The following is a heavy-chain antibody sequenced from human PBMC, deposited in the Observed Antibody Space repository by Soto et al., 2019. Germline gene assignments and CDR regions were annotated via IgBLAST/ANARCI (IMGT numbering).Heavy chain of an antibody. CDR3: ARVGTKRIAARPDY. CDR2: ISAYNGNT. D-gene: IGHD6-6*01. Sequence: SSVKLSCKASGCTCTSYGIGWVRQAPGQGLEWMGWISAYNGNTNYAQKLQGRVTMTTDTSTSTAYMELRSLRSDDTAVYYCARVGTKRIAARPDYWGQGTLVTVSS. CDR1: GCTCTSYG. J-gene: IGHJ4*02. V-gene: IGHV1-18*04.